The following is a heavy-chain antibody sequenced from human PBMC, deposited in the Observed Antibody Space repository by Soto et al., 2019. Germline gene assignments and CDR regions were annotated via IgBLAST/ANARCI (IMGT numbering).Heavy chain of an antibody. J-gene: IGHJ6*02. CDR1: GYTFTIYG. Sequence: QVQLVQSGGEVKKPGASVKVSCKASGYTFTIYGINWVRQAPGQGLEWMGWISPDNGNTNDAQKLQGRVPMTTDTPXNTAYMVLRSLRSDDTAVYYCASALGYSGYAGMDVWGQGTTVTVSS. V-gene: IGHV1-18*01. CDR3: ASALGYSGYAGMDV. CDR2: ISPDNGNT. D-gene: IGHD5-12*01.